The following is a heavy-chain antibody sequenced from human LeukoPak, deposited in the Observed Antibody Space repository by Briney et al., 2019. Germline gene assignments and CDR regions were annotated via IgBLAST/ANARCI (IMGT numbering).Heavy chain of an antibody. CDR1: GYTFTGYC. CDR2: INPNSGGT. V-gene: IGHV1-2*02. J-gene: IGHJ4*02. CDR3: ARGYGLAAAGTSLAY. D-gene: IGHD6-13*01. Sequence: ASVKVSCKASGYTFTGYCMHWVRQAPGQGLEWMGWINPNSGGTNYAQKFQGRVTMTRDTSISTAYMELSRLRSDDTAVYYCARGYGLAAAGTSLAYWGQGTLVTVSS.